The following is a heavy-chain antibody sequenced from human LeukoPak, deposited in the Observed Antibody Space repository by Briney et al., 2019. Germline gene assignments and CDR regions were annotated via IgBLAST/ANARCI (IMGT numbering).Heavy chain of an antibody. J-gene: IGHJ4*02. D-gene: IGHD3-10*01. CDR3: ANSHYGSGSSHGSY. Sequence: GRSLRLSCAASGFTFSSYGMHWVRQAPGKGLEWVAVISYDGSNKYYADSVKGRFTISRDNSKNTLYLQMNSLRAEDTAVYYCANSHYGSGSSHGSYWGQGTLVTVSS. CDR2: ISYDGSNK. CDR1: GFTFSSYG. V-gene: IGHV3-30*18.